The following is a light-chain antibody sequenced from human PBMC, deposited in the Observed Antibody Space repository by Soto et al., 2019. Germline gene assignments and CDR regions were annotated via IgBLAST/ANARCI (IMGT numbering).Light chain of an antibody. Sequence: AIRMTQSPSSLSASTGDRVTITCRASQGISSYLAWYQQKPGQAPKLLIYAASTLQSGVPSRFSGSGSGTDFTLTISCLQSEDFATYYCQQYYSYPRTVGQGTKVEIK. J-gene: IGKJ1*01. V-gene: IGKV1-8*01. CDR3: QQYYSYPRT. CDR2: AAS. CDR1: QGISSY.